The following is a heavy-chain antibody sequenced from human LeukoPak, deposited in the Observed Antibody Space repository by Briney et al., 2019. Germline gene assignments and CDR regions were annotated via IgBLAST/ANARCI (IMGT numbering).Heavy chain of an antibody. CDR1: GYSITSGYH. V-gene: IGHV4-38-2*02. Sequence: SETLSLTCSVSGYSITSGYHWGWIRQAPGKGLDWIGSIYQSGTTYANPSLKNRVILSVDTSKNQVSLKLSSVTAADTALYFCARAEINDYFRYWGQGVLVIVSS. D-gene: IGHD3-10*02. CDR3: ARAEINDYFRY. CDR2: IYQSGTT. J-gene: IGHJ4*02.